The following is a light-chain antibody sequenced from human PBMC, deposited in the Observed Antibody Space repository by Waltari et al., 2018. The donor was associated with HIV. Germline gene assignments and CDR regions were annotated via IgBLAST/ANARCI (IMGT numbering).Light chain of an antibody. CDR3: QHYNTFSWT. V-gene: IGKV1-39*01. J-gene: IGKJ1*01. CDR1: QSISSY. CDR2: AAS. Sequence: DIQMTQSPSSLSASVGDRVTITCRASQSISSYLNWYQQKPGKAPKLLIYAASSLQSGVPSRFSGSGSGTEFTLTISSLQPDDFATYYCQHYNTFSWTFGPGTKVDFK.